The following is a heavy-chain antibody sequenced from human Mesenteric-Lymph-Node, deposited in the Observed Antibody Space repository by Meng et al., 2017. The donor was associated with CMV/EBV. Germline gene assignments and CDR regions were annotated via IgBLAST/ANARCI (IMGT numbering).Heavy chain of an antibody. CDR3: ARDRVIWGSYYGYYFDY. V-gene: IGHV4-59*01. CDR1: GGSISSYY. J-gene: IGHJ4*02. D-gene: IGHD1-26*01. Sequence: SETLSLTCTVSGGSISSYYWSWIRQPPGKGLEWIGYIYYSGSTNYNPSLKSRVTISVDTSKNQFSLKLSSVTAADTAVYYCARDRVIWGSYYGYYFDYWGQGTLVTVSS. CDR2: IYYSGST.